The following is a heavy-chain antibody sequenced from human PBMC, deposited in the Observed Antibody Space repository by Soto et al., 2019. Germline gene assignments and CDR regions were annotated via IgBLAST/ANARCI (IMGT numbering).Heavy chain of an antibody. V-gene: IGHV1-18*01. CDR1: GYTFTSYV. J-gene: IGHJ3*02. Sequence: GASVKVSCKASGYTFTSYVISWVLQAPGQGLEWMGWISAYNGNTNYAQKLQGRVTMTTDTSTSTAYMELRSLRSDDTAVYYCASAYYYDSSGYGDDFDIWGQGTMVTVSS. D-gene: IGHD3-22*01. CDR3: ASAYYYDSSGYGDDFDI. CDR2: ISAYNGNT.